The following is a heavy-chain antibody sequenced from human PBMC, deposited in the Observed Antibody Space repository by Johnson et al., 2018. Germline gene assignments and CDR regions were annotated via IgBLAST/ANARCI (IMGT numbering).Heavy chain of an antibody. V-gene: IGHV3-30*18. CDR2: LSYDGNKK. CDR3: AKDSDV. CDR1: GFTFSSYA. J-gene: IGHJ6*02. Sequence: QVQLVQSGGGVVQPGRSLRLSCAGSGFTFSSYAMHWVRQAPGKGLEWVAVLSYDGNKKYHADSVKGRFTISRDNSKNTLYLQMNSLRGEDTAVYYCAKDSDVWGQGTTVTVSS.